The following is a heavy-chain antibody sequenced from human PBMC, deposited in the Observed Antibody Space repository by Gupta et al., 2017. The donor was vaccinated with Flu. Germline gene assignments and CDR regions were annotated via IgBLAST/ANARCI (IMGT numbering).Heavy chain of an antibody. J-gene: IGHJ4*02. D-gene: IGHD3-9*01. V-gene: IGHV4-31*03. CDR1: GVFISNDGYY. Sequence: QVQLQESGPGLVKPSQTLSLTCTVSGVFISNDGYYWSWIRQRPGEGLEWIGYIYSSGTTKYIPSLNNRITISMDTSTNRISLRLNSVTAADTAVYYCTRRPAASHYDTWGQGTLVTVSS. CDR2: IYSSGTT. CDR3: TRRPAASHYDT.